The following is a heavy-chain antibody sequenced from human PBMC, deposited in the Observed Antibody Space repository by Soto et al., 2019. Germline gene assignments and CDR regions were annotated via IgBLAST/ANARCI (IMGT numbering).Heavy chain of an antibody. J-gene: IGHJ3*02. CDR1: GGTFSSYA. D-gene: IGHD2-2*01. V-gene: IGHV1-69*13. Sequence: ASVKVSCKASGGTFSSYAISWVRQAPGQGLEWMGGIIPIFGTANYAQKFQGRVTITADESTSTAYMELSSLRSEDTAVYYCARKGSCSSTSCYDAFDIWGQGTMVTVSS. CDR2: IIPIFGTA. CDR3: ARKGSCSSTSCYDAFDI.